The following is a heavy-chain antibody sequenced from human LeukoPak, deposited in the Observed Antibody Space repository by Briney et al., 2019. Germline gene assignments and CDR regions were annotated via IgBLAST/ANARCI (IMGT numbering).Heavy chain of an antibody. CDR3: ARDRYCTTTRCSDY. CDR1: GFTFNIFG. Sequence: GGSLRLSCAASGFTFNIFGMHWVRQVPGKGLEWVTFIQYNGNNKYYTESVKGRFTISRDNAKNTLYLEMNSLRAEDTAVYYCARDRYCTTTRCSDYWGQGTLVTVSS. CDR2: IQYNGNNK. J-gene: IGHJ4*02. V-gene: IGHV3-30*02. D-gene: IGHD2-2*01.